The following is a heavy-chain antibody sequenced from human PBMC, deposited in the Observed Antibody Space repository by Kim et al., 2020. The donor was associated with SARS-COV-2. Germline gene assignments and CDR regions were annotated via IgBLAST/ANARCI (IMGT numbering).Heavy chain of an antibody. J-gene: IGHJ4*02. V-gene: IGHV3-74*01. CDR3: ARGGDYDILTGSLGD. D-gene: IGHD3-9*01. CDR2: INSDGSST. Sequence: GGSLRLSCAASGFTFSSYWMHWVRQAPGKGLVWVSRINSDGSSTSYADSVKGRFTISRDNAKNTLYLQMNSLRAEDTAVYYCARGGDYDILTGSLGDWGQGTLVTVSS. CDR1: GFTFSSYW.